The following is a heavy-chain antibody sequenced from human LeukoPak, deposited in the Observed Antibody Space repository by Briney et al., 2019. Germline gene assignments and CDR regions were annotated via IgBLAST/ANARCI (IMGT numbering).Heavy chain of an antibody. V-gene: IGHV4-4*07. CDR2: IYTTGNT. CDR3: ARHGYTESHYFLDY. Sequence: KTSETLSLTCTVSGGSISSYYWGWVLQPAGRGLEWIGRIYTTGNTHYNPSLKSRLTMSIDTSRRQFSLNLTSVTAADTAIYYCARHGYTESHYFLDYWSQGTLVTVSS. J-gene: IGHJ4*02. CDR1: GGSISSYY. D-gene: IGHD3-16*01.